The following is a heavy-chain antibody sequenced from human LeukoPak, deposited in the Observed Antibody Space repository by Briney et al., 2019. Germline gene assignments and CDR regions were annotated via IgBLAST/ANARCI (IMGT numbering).Heavy chain of an antibody. D-gene: IGHD6-19*01. J-gene: IGHJ3*02. Sequence: SETLSVTCTVSRGSVSSYPWNWIRQPAGKGLEHIGRIHGSGNTTYNPSLMGRVTMSVDSSKNQISLRLTSVTAADTAVYFCAREAGWNFNAFDIWGQGTMVTV. CDR1: RGSVSSYP. CDR3: AREAGWNFNAFDI. V-gene: IGHV4-4*07. CDR2: IHGSGNT.